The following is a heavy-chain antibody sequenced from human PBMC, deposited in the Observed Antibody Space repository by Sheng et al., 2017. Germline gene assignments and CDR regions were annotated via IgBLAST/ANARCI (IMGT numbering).Heavy chain of an antibody. D-gene: IGHD3-9*01. CDR2: IKSKTDGGTT. Sequence: EVQLVESGGGLVKPGGSLRLSCAASGFTFSNAWMSWVRQAPGKGLEWVGRIKSKTDGGTTDYAAPVKGRFTISRDDSKNTLYLQMNSLKTEDTAVYYCTTDRYVLRYFDWLYAFDIWGQGTMVTVSS. CDR3: TTDRYVLRYFDWLYAFDI. V-gene: IGHV3-15*01. J-gene: IGHJ3*02. CDR1: GFTFSNAW.